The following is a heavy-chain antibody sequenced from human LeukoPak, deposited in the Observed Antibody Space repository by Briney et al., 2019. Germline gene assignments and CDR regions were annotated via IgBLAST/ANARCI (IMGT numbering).Heavy chain of an antibody. CDR2: ISSSSSYI. D-gene: IGHD4-17*01. J-gene: IGHJ4*02. V-gene: IGHV3-21*01. CDR3: ARDGTTVTFDY. CDR1: GFTFSSYS. Sequence: GGSLRLSCAASGFTFSSYSMNWVRQAPGKGLEWVSSISSSSSYIYYADSVKGRFTISRDNAKNTLYLQMNSLRAEDTAVYYCARDGTTVTFDYWGQGTLVTVSS.